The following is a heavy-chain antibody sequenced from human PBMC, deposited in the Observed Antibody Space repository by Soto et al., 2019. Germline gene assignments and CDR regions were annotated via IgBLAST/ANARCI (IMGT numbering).Heavy chain of an antibody. CDR1: GYSFTSYW. CDR3: ARQTFSMLYYYGMDV. J-gene: IGHJ6*02. V-gene: IGHV5-51*01. D-gene: IGHD3-16*01. CDR2: IYPGDSDT. Sequence: PGESLKISCKGSGYSFTSYWIGWVRQMPGKGLEWMGIIYPGDSDTRYSPSFQGQVTISADKSISTAYLQWSSLKASDTARYYCARQTFSMLYYYGMDVWGQGTTVTVSS.